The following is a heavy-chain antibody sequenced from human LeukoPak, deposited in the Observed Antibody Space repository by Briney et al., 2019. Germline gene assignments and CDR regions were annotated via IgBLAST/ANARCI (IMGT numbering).Heavy chain of an antibody. V-gene: IGHV3-48*01. D-gene: IGHD2-2*01. CDR1: GFTFSSYS. CDR3: ARDGHCSSTSCLDYYYYYYMDV. J-gene: IGHJ6*03. Sequence: GGSLRLSCAASGFTFSSYSMNWVRQAPGKGLEWVSYISSSSSTIYYADSVKGRFTISRDNAKNSLYLQMNSLRAEDTAVYYCARDGHCSSTSCLDYYYYYYMDVWGKGTTVTVSS. CDR2: ISSSSSTI.